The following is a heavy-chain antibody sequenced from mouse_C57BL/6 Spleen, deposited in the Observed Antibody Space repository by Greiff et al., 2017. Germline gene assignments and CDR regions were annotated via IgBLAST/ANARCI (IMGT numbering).Heavy chain of an antibody. Sequence: VQLQQSGAELVRPGASVKLSCTASGFNIKDDYMHWVKQRPEQGLEWIGWIDPENGDTEYASKFQGKATITADTSSNTADLQLSSLTSEDTAVYYCTGSNSFYYAMDYWGQGTSVTVSS. D-gene: IGHD2-5*01. CDR1: GFNIKDDY. V-gene: IGHV14-4*01. CDR3: TGSNSFYYAMDY. CDR2: IDPENGDT. J-gene: IGHJ4*01.